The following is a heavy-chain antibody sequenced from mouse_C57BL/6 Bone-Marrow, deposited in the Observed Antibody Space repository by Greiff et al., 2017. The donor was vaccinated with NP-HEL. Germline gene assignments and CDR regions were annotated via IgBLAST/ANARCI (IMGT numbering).Heavy chain of an antibody. J-gene: IGHJ1*03. CDR3: ARHHYYGSSYWYFDV. V-gene: IGHV1-64*01. CDR1: GYTFTSYW. Sequence: QVQLQQPGAELVKPGASVQLSCKASGYTFTSYWMHWVKQRPGQGLEWIGMIHPNSGSTNYNEKFKTKATLTVDKSSSTAYMQLSSLTSEDSAVYYCARHHYYGSSYWYFDVWGTGTTVTVSS. CDR2: IHPNSGST. D-gene: IGHD1-1*01.